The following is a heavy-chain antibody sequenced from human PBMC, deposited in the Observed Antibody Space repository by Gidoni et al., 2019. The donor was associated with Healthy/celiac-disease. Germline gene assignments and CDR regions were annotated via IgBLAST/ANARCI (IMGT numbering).Heavy chain of an antibody. V-gene: IGHV4-4*02. D-gene: IGHD3-10*01. CDR1: GGSISSSNW. CDR3: ARESYGSGRDAFDI. CDR2: IYHSGST. Sequence: VQLQESGPGLVKPSGPLSLTCAVSGGSISSSNWWSWVRQPPGQGLEWIVEIYHSGSTNYNPSLKSRVTISVDKSKNQFSLKLSSVTAADTAVYYCARESYGSGRDAFDIWGQGTMVTVSS. J-gene: IGHJ3*02.